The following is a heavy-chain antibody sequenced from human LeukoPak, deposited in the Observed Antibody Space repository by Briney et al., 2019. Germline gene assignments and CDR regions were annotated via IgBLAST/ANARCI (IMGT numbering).Heavy chain of an antibody. V-gene: IGHV3-20*04. CDR1: GFTFDDYG. CDR3: ARVRDYYGSGSYYTFDY. D-gene: IGHD3-10*01. Sequence: RTGGSLRLSCAASGFTFDDYGMSWVRQAPGKGLECVPGINWNGGSTGYADSVKGRFTISRDNAKNSLYLQMNSLRAEDTALYYCARVRDYYGSGSYYTFDYWGQGTLVTVSS. CDR2: INWNGGST. J-gene: IGHJ4*02.